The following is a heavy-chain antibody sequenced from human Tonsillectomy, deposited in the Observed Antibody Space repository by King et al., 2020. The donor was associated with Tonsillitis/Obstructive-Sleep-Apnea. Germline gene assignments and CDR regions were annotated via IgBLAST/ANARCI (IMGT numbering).Heavy chain of an antibody. CDR3: ARASLLEWLLFFDY. CDR2: IYYSGST. J-gene: IGHJ4*02. D-gene: IGHD3-3*01. CDR1: GVSISSSSYY. V-gene: IGHV4-39*01. Sequence: QLQESGPGLVKPSETLSLTCTVSGVSISSSSYYWGWIRQPPGKGLEWIGSIYYSGSTYYNPSLKSRVTISVDTSKNQFSLKLSSVTAADTAVYYCARASLLEWLLFFDYWGQGTLVTVSS.